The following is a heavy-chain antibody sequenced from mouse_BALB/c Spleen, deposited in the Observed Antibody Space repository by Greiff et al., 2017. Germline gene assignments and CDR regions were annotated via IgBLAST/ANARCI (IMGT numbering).Heavy chain of an antibody. J-gene: IGHJ4*01. CDR1: GFTFSDYY. Sequence: EVKVVESGGGLVKPGGSLKLSCAASGFTFSDYYMYWVRQTPEKRLEWVATISDGGSYTYYPDSVKGRFTISRDNAKNNLYLQMSSLKSEDTAMYYCAREGKGKEGYAMDYWGQGTSVTVSS. V-gene: IGHV5-4*02. CDR3: AREGKGKEGYAMDY. D-gene: IGHD2-1*01. CDR2: ISDGGSYT.